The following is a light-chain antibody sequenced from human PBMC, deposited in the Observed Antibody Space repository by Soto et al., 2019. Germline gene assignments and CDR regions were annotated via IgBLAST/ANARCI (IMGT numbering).Light chain of an antibody. CDR3: QQYNIWPPWT. Sequence: EILMTQSPATLSVSPGERATLSCRASQSLSSNLAWYQQKPGQAPRLLIYGASTRATGIPARFSGSGSGTEFTLTISSLQSEDFAVYYCQQYNIWPPWTFGQGTKVDIK. CDR2: GAS. CDR1: QSLSSN. J-gene: IGKJ1*01. V-gene: IGKV3-15*01.